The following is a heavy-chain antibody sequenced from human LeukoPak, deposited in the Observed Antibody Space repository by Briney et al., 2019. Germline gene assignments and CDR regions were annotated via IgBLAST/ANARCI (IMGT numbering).Heavy chain of an antibody. D-gene: IGHD4-17*01. J-gene: IGHJ4*02. CDR2: ISGSGGIT. CDR1: GFTFSTYA. Sequence: PGGSLRLSCVASGFTFSTYAMSWVRQAPGKGLEWVSVISGSGGITYYADSVKGRFTISRDNSKNTLYLQMNSLRAEDTAVYYCVRVLTVTFDSWGQGTLVTVSS. CDR3: VRVLTVTFDS. V-gene: IGHV3-23*01.